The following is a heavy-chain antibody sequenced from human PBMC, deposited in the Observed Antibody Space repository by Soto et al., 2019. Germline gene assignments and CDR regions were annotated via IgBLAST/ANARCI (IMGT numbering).Heavy chain of an antibody. CDR2: IGKDGSSQ. J-gene: IGHJ3*01. CDR3: ARDDSLPGNGFDV. V-gene: IGHV3-33*01. CDR1: GFTFRNYG. Sequence: QVQLVESGGGVVQPGRSLTLSCAASGFTFRNYGMHWVRQAPGKGLEWVALIGKDGSSQMYADSVKGRFTISRDNSGNTLYLQLNSMGVDDTGLYYCARDDSLPGNGFDVWGQGTTVTVSS. D-gene: IGHD2-15*01.